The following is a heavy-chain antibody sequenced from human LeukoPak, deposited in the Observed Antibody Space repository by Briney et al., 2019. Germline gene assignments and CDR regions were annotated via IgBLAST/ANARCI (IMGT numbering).Heavy chain of an antibody. V-gene: IGHV4-61*02. CDR2: IYTTGST. CDR3: ARDSGYSSSWYGNWFDP. D-gene: IGHD6-13*01. Sequence: PSETLSLTCTVSGGSISSGSNYWSWIRQPAGKGLEWIGRIYTTGSTNYNPSLKSRVTISVDTSKNQFSLKLTSVTAADTAVYYCARDSGYSSSWYGNWFDPWGQGTLVTVSS. J-gene: IGHJ5*02. CDR1: GGSISSGSNY.